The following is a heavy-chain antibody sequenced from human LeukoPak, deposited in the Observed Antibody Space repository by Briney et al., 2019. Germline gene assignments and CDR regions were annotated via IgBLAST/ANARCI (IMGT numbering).Heavy chain of an antibody. Sequence: SETLSLTCTVSGGSISSGSYYWSWIRQPAGTGLEWIGRIYTSGSTNYNPSLRSRVTISVDTSKNQFSLKLSSVTAADTAVYYCAGHTAMAIYYYYGMDVWGQGTTVTVSS. CDR1: GGSISSGSYY. CDR3: AGHTAMAIYYYYGMDV. J-gene: IGHJ6*02. V-gene: IGHV4-61*02. CDR2: IYTSGST. D-gene: IGHD5-18*01.